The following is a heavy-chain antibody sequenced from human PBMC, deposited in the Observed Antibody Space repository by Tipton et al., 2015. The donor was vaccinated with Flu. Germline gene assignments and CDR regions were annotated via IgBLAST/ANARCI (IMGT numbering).Heavy chain of an antibody. Sequence: TLSLTCTVSGGSISSSSYYWGWIRQPPGKGLEWIGSIYYSGSTYYNPSLKSRVTISVDTSKNQFSLKLSSVTAADTAVYYCARHADYYYMDVWGKGTTVTVSS. CDR2: IYYSGST. V-gene: IGHV4-39*01. CDR3: ARHADYYYMDV. CDR1: GGSISSSSYY. J-gene: IGHJ6*03.